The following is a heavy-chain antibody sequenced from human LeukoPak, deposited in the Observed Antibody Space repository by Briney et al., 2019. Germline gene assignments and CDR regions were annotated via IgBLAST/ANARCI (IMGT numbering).Heavy chain of an antibody. CDR2: ISSNGGST. CDR1: GFTFSSYA. CDR3: ARDPQAGGPYYYYYGMDV. Sequence: GGSLRLSCGASGFTFSSYAMHWVRQAPGKGLEYVSGISSNGGSTYYANSVKDRFTISRDNSKNTLYLQMGSLRSEDTAVYYCARDPQAGGPYYYYYGMDVWGQGTTVTVSS. D-gene: IGHD3-10*01. J-gene: IGHJ6*02. V-gene: IGHV3-64*01.